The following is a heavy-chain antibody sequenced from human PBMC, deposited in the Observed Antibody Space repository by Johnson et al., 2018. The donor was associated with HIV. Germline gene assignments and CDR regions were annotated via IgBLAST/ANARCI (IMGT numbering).Heavy chain of an antibody. D-gene: IGHD6-19*01. CDR1: GFTFSSYA. CDR3: AKELALYSSGYGGDAFDI. Sequence: VQLVESGGGLVQPGGSLRLSCAASGFTFSSYAMSWVRQAPGKGLEWVSAISGSGGSTYYAASVKGRFTISRDNSKNTLYLQMNSLRAEDTAVYYCAKELALYSSGYGGDAFDIWGQGTMVTVSS. J-gene: IGHJ3*02. CDR2: ISGSGGST. V-gene: IGHV3-23*04.